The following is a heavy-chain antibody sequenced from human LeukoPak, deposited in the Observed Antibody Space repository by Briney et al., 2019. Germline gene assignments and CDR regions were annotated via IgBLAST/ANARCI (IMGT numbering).Heavy chain of an antibody. D-gene: IGHD3-22*01. CDR1: GFTFSSYS. CDR3: ARDRRSYYDSSGYYLYYFDY. V-gene: IGHV3-21*01. CDR2: ISSSSSYI. J-gene: IGHJ4*02. Sequence: GGSLRLSCAASGFTFSSYSMNWVRQAPGKGLEWVSSISSSSSYIYYADSVKGRFTISRDNAKNSLYLQMNSLRAEDTAVYYCARDRRSYYDSSGYYLYYFDYWGQGTPVTVSS.